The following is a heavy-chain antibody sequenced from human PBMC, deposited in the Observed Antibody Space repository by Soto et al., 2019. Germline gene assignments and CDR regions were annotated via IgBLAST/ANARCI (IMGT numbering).Heavy chain of an antibody. J-gene: IGHJ4*02. CDR1: GYTFNTYN. CDR2: ISSYNGNT. CDR3: ARVGSGGIGYSFDY. D-gene: IGHD2-15*01. Sequence: QVQLVQSGAEGKEPGASVKISCKASGYTFNTYNINWVRQAPGQGLEWMGWISSYNGNTNYAQKLQGRVTMTTDTSTSTAYMELRSLRSDDTAVYYCARVGSGGIGYSFDYWGQGTLVTVSS. V-gene: IGHV1-18*01.